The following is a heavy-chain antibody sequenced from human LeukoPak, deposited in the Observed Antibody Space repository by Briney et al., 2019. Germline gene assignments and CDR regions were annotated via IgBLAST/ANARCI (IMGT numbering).Heavy chain of an antibody. J-gene: IGHJ5*02. CDR2: IKQDGSEK. CDR3: ARRDLYYDILSRFDP. Sequence: GGSLRLSCAASGFTFSSYWMSWVRQAPGKGLEWVANIKQDGSEKYYVDSVKGRFTISRDNAKNSLYLQMNSLRAEDTAVYYCARRDLYYDILSRFDPWGQGTLVTVSS. V-gene: IGHV3-7*01. D-gene: IGHD3-9*01. CDR1: GFTFSSYW.